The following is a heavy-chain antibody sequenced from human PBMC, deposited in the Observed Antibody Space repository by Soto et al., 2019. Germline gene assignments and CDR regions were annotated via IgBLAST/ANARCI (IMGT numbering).Heavy chain of an antibody. CDR3: ARDVSPGGSGYYLDAFDI. V-gene: IGHV3-7*05. CDR1: GFTFGNYW. D-gene: IGHD6-25*01. J-gene: IGHJ3*02. Sequence: EVQLVESGGGLVQPGGSLRLSCAASGFTFGNYWMTWVRQAPGKGLEWVANIKGAGSAKSYLDSVRGRFTVSRDNAENSLFLQMNIMRAEDTSVYYCARDVSPGGSGYYLDAFDIWGQGTMVTVS. CDR2: IKGAGSAK.